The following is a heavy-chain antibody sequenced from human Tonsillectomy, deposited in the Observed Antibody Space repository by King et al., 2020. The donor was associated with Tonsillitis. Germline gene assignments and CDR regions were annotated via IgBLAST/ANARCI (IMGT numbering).Heavy chain of an antibody. J-gene: IGHJ4*02. Sequence: VQLVESGGGVVQPGGSLRLSCAASGFTFSSYGMHWVRQAPGKGLEWVAFIRCDGSNKYYADSVKGRFTISRDNSKNTLYLQMNSLRAEDTAVYYCAKAGGAGTVDYWGQGTLVTVSS. CDR3: AKAGGAGTVDY. CDR1: GFTFSSYG. D-gene: IGHD1-7*01. CDR2: IRCDGSNK. V-gene: IGHV3-30*02.